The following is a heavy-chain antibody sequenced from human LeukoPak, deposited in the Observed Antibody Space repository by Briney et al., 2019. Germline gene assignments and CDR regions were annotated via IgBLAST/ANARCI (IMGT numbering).Heavy chain of an antibody. CDR3: ARARSPHYYDSSGLLDY. J-gene: IGHJ4*02. V-gene: IGHV3-23*01. Sequence: GGSLRLSCAASGFSFGSFTMSWVRQAPGKGLEWVSDISGSGGNTYYADSVKGRFTISRDNAKNSLYLQMNSLRAEDTAVYYCARARSPHYYDSSGLLDYWGQGTLVTVSS. CDR1: GFSFGSFT. CDR2: ISGSGGNT. D-gene: IGHD3-22*01.